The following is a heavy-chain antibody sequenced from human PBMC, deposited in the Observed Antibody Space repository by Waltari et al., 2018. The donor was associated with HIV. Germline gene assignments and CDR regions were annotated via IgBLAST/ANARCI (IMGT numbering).Heavy chain of an antibody. V-gene: IGHV3-23*01. J-gene: IGHJ6*02. CDR1: GFTFSNHG. CDR3: VKEHQYSHSWYSYYGMDV. Sequence: EGQVLESGGALVQPGGSLRLSCAASGFTFSNHGLSWVRQAPGKGLGWVSTISGSVGTTYYADSVKGRFTVSRDNSKNTLYLQMNSLRAEDTAVYFCVKEHQYSHSWYSYYGMDVWGQGTTVTVSS. CDR2: ISGSVGTT. D-gene: IGHD6-13*01.